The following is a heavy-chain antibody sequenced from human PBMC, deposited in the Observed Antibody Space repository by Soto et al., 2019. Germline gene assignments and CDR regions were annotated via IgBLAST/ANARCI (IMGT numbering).Heavy chain of an antibody. D-gene: IGHD6-13*01. CDR3: AKDGGYRSSRLHY. V-gene: IGHV3-30*18. J-gene: IGHJ4*02. Sequence: LRLSCAASGFTFSSYGMHWVRQAPGKGLEWVAVISYDGSNKYYADSVKGRFTISRDNSKNTLYLQMNSLRAEDTAVYYCAKDGGYRSSRLHYWGQGTLVTVSS. CDR2: ISYDGSNK. CDR1: GFTFSSYG.